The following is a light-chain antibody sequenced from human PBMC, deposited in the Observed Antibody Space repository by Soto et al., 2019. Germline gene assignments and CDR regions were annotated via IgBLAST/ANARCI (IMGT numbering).Light chain of an antibody. Sequence: EIVMTQSPATLSVSPGERATLSCRASQSISSNLAWYQQKPGQAPRLLIYGASTRATGIPARFSGSGSGTDFTLTISSLQSEDFAVYYCQQFNNWPYTFGQGTKLDIK. CDR3: QQFNNWPYT. CDR2: GAS. V-gene: IGKV3-15*01. CDR1: QSISSN. J-gene: IGKJ2*01.